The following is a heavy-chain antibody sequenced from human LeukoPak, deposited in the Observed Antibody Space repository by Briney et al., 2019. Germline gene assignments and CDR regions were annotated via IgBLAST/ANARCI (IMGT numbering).Heavy chain of an antibody. V-gene: IGHV3-23*01. CDR3: AKVETSGGANCYALDY. D-gene: IGHD2-2*01. CDR1: GFTFSSYA. J-gene: IGHJ4*02. CDR2: ISGSDGST. Sequence: PGGSLRLSCAASGFTFSSYAMSWVRQAPGKVLEWVSAISGSDGSTYYADSVKGRFTISRDDSQNTLYLQMNSLSAEDTAVYYCAKVETSGGANCYALDYWGQGTLVTVSS.